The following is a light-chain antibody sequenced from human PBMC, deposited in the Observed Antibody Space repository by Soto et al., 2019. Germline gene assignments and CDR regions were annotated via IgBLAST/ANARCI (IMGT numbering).Light chain of an antibody. CDR1: QSVNQK. CDR3: QQFNNWPHT. CDR2: VAS. J-gene: IGKJ5*01. Sequence: DKALTHSPTAPSVSQRERAPPSCRASQSVNQKLGWYQQKPGQAPRLLIYVASYRATGIPARFSGSGSGTEYTLTSSNLQAEDFAVYYCQQFNNWPHTFGQGTRLEIK. V-gene: IGKV3-15*01.